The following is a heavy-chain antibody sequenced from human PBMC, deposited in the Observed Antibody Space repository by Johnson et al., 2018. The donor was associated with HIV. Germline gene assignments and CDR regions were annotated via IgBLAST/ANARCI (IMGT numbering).Heavy chain of an antibody. CDR1: KFIFSNSD. CDR2: VSWNGSRT. D-gene: IGHD3-22*01. Sequence: VQLVESGGGLVQPGGSLRLSCAASKFIFSNSDMIWVHQAPRKRLEWVSGVSWNGSRTHHADSVKGRFTISRDNAKNSLYLQMNSLRAEDTAVYYCARVMGLGGYSLAFDIWGQGTMVTVSS. CDR3: ARVMGLGGYSLAFDI. V-gene: IGHV3-35*01. J-gene: IGHJ3*02.